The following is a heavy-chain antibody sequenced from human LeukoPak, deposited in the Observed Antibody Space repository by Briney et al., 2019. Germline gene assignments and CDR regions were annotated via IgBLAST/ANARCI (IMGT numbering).Heavy chain of an antibody. J-gene: IGHJ4*02. V-gene: IGHV1-2*05. D-gene: IGHD4-17*01. Sequence: GASVKVSCKASGYTFTGYYMHWVRQAPGQGLEWMGRINPNSGGTNYAQKFQGRVTMTRDTSISTAYMELSRLRSDDAGVNYWASAYGDSAGYWGQGTLVTVSS. CDR1: GYTFTGYY. CDR3: ASAYGDSAGY. CDR2: INPNSGGT.